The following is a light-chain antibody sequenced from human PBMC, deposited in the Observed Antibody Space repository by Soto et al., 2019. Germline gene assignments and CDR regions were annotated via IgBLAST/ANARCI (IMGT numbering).Light chain of an antibody. V-gene: IGLV2-14*03. CDR3: GSYSSSSTLYV. CDR2: DVS. CDR1: SSNIGGGNY. J-gene: IGLJ1*01. Sequence: QSVLTQPPSVSGSPGQSITISCTGTSSNIGGGNYVPWYQQHPGKAPKLMIYDVSNRPSGVSNRFSGSKSGNTASLTISGLQAEDEADYYCGSYSSSSTLYVFGTGTKLTVL.